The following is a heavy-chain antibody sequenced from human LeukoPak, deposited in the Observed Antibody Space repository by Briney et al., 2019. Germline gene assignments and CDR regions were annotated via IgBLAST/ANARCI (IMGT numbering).Heavy chain of an antibody. Sequence: PSETLSLTCTVSGGSISSYYWSWIRQPAGKGLEWIGRIYTSGSTNYNPSLKSRVTMSVDTSKNQFSLKLSSVTAADTAVYYCARSPETHYYDSSGYFDYWGQGTLVTVSS. CDR2: IYTSGST. J-gene: IGHJ4*02. CDR1: GGSISSYY. D-gene: IGHD3-22*01. CDR3: ARSPETHYYDSSGYFDY. V-gene: IGHV4-4*07.